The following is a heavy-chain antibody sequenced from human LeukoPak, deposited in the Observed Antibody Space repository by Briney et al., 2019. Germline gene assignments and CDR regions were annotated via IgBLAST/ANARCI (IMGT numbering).Heavy chain of an antibody. D-gene: IGHD3-10*01. Sequence: SVKVSCKASGGTFSSYTISWVRQAPGQGLEWMGGIIPIFGTANYAQKFQGRVTITTDESTSTAYMELSSLRSEDTAVYYCARGMVRGDYYYMDVWGKGTTVTVSS. CDR1: GGTFSSYT. CDR3: ARGMVRGDYYYMDV. CDR2: IIPIFGTA. V-gene: IGHV1-69*05. J-gene: IGHJ6*03.